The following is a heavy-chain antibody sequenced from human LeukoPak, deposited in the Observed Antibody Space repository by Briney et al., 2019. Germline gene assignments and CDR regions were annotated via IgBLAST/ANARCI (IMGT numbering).Heavy chain of an antibody. CDR1: GYSISSGNY. D-gene: IGHD2/OR15-2a*01. CDR3: ARARSGYYPRFFDY. V-gene: IGHV4-38-2*02. Sequence: PSETLSLTCTVSGYSISSGNYWDWIRQPPGKGLEWIGDIYHFGSTYYDPSLKSRVTISVDTSKNQFSLTLSSLTAAHTAVYYCARARSGYYPRFFDYWGQGTLVTVSS. J-gene: IGHJ4*02. CDR2: IYHFGST.